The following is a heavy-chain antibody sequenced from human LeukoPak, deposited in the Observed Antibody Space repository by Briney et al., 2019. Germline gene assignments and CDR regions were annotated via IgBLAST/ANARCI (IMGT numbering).Heavy chain of an antibody. CDR3: ARQSSGIAARPEYFQH. V-gene: IGHV5-51*01. J-gene: IGHJ1*01. CDR2: IYPGDSDT. Sequence: GESLKISCKGSGYNFTSYWIGWVRQMPGKGLEWMGIIYPGDSDTRYSPSFQGQVTTSADKSISTAYLQWSSLKASDTAMYYCARQSSGIAARPEYFQHWGQGTLVTVSS. D-gene: IGHD6-6*01. CDR1: GYNFTSYW.